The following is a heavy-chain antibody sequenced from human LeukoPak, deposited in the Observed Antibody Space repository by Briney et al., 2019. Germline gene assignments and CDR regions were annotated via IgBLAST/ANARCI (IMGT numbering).Heavy chain of an antibody. CDR2: INPNNGGT. CDR3: ARGVTIFGVTISNDFDY. J-gene: IGHJ4*02. D-gene: IGHD3-3*01. Sequence: GASVKVSCKASGYIFTNYYIHWVRQAPGQGLEWMGWINPNNGGTNYAQNFQDGVTMTRDMSISTAYMELSGLKSDDTAVYYCARGVTIFGVTISNDFDYWGQGTLVTVSS. V-gene: IGHV1-2*02. CDR1: GYIFTNYY.